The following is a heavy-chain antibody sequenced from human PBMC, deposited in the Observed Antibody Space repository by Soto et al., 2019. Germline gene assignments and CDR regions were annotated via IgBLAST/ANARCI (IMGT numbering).Heavy chain of an antibody. V-gene: IGHV1-46*03. CDR1: GYTFTSYY. CDR3: ARDFRGIAVAGTGDY. Sequence: GASVKGSCKASGYTFTSYYMHWVRQAPGQGFEWMGIINPSGGSTSYAQKFQGRVTMTRDTSTSTVYMELSSLRSEDTAVYYCARDFRGIAVAGTGDYWGQGTLVTVSS. D-gene: IGHD6-19*01. CDR2: INPSGGST. J-gene: IGHJ4*02.